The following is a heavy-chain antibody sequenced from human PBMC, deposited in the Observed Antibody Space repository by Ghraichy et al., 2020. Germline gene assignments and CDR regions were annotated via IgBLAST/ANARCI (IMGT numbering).Heavy chain of an antibody. D-gene: IGHD3-22*01. CDR3: AKDRLNYYDISGYYYYYNGLDV. CDR2: ISYDGSNK. J-gene: IGHJ6*02. Sequence: GGSLRLSCAASGFTFTNYGMHWVRQAPGKGLEWVAVISYDGSNKYYADSVKGRFSISRDKSKNTLYLQMNSLRAEDTAVYYCAKDRLNYYDISGYYYYYNGLDVWGQGTTVTVSS. CDR1: GFTFTNYG. V-gene: IGHV3-30*18.